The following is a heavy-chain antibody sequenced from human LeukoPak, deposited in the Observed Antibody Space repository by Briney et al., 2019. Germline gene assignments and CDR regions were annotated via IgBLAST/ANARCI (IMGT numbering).Heavy chain of an antibody. CDR1: GGSISSYY. V-gene: IGHV4-4*07. D-gene: IGHD1-26*01. Sequence: SETLSLTCTVSGGSISSYYWSWIRQPAGKGLERIGRIYTSGSTNYNPSLKSRVTISVDTSKNQFSLKLSSVTAADTAVYYCARAGSEEVGATYDYWGQGTLVTVSS. J-gene: IGHJ4*02. CDR3: ARAGSEEVGATYDY. CDR2: IYTSGST.